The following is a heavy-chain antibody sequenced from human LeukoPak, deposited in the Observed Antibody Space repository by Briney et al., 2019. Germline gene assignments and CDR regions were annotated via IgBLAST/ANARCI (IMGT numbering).Heavy chain of an antibody. CDR2: MNPNSGNT. CDR3: ARVPTVKRSGPTLPEVYYYYMDV. D-gene: IGHD1-26*01. CDR1: GYTFTSYD. Sequence: VASVKVSCKASGYTFTSYDINWVRQATGQGLEWMGWMNPNSGNTGYAQKFQGRVTITTDESTSTAYMELSSLRSEDTAVYYCARVPTVKRSGPTLPEVYYYYMDVWGKGTTVTVSS. J-gene: IGHJ6*03. V-gene: IGHV1-8*03.